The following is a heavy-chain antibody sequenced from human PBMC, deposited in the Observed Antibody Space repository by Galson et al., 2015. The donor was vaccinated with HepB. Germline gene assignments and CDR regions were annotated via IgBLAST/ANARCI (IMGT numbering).Heavy chain of an antibody. D-gene: IGHD1-26*01. CDR3: ARGSSRRHYFYFYMDV. J-gene: IGHJ6*03. V-gene: IGHV1-3*01. Sequence: SVKVSCKASGYTFSSYAMHWVRQAPGQRLEWMGWINAGYGDTRYSQKFQDRVTISRDTAARTAYMELTSLKPEDTAAYYCARGSSRRHYFYFYMDVWGKGTTVTVSS. CDR2: INAGYGDT. CDR1: GYTFSSYA.